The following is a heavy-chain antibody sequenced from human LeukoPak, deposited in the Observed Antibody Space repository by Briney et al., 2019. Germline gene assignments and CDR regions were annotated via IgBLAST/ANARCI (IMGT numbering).Heavy chain of an antibody. CDR3: ARDSSSGWFTVDY. Sequence: ASVKVSCKTSGYSFSNYGISWVRQAPGQGLERMGWISGYSGGTDYAQKFQGRVTMTTDASTATAYIELRRLRSDDTAVYYCARDSSSGWFTVDYWGQGTLVTVSS. D-gene: IGHD6-19*01. V-gene: IGHV1-18*01. J-gene: IGHJ4*02. CDR2: ISGYSGGT. CDR1: GYSFSNYG.